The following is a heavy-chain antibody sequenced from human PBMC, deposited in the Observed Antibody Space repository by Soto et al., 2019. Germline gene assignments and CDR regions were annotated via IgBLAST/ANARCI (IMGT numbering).Heavy chain of an antibody. V-gene: IGHV3-53*01. CDR2: IYSGGST. J-gene: IGHJ3*02. D-gene: IGHD5-12*01. CDR3: ARDSAEMATTYAFDI. Sequence: GGSLRLSCAASGFTVSSNYMSWVRRAPGKGLEWVSVIYSGGSTYYADSVKGRFTISRDNSKNTLYLQMNSLRAEDTAVYYCARDSAEMATTYAFDIWGQGTMVTVSS. CDR1: GFTVSSNY.